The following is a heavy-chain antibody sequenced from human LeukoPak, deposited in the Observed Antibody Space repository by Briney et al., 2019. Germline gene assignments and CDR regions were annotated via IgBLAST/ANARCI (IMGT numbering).Heavy chain of an antibody. CDR3: ARGRYYDSSGYNWFDP. V-gene: IGHV4-30-4*01. CDR1: GGSISSGDYY. J-gene: IGHJ5*02. Sequence: SQTLSLTCTVSGGSISSGDYYWSWIRQPPGKGLEWIGYIYYSGSTYYNPSLKSRVTISVDTSKNQFSLKLSSVTAADTAVYYCARGRYYDSSGYNWFDPWGQGTLVTVSS. D-gene: IGHD3-22*01. CDR2: IYYSGST.